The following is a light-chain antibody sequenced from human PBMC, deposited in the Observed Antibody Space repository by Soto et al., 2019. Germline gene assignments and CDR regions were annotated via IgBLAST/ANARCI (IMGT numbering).Light chain of an antibody. J-gene: IGKJ5*01. CDR1: QSIHTS. CDR3: QQRNVWPPIT. V-gene: IGKV3-11*01. CDR2: DST. Sequence: VLTQSPATLSLSPGERATLSCRASQSIHTSLAWYQQKPGQPPRLVVYDSTLRANGVPDRFGGSRSGTEFTLTISNREPEDFAVYYCQQRNVWPPITFGQGTRLEI.